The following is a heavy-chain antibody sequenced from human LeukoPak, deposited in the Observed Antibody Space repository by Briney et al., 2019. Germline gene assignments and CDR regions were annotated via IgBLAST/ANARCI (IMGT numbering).Heavy chain of an antibody. CDR2: IYYSGST. V-gene: IGHV4-59*01. Sequence: PSETLSLTCTVSGGSISSYYWSWIRQPPGKGLEWIGYIYYSGSTNYNPSLKSRVTISVDTSKNHFSPKLSSVTAADTAVYYCARMRFGEFSLGYWGQGNLVTVSS. CDR1: GGSISSYY. CDR3: ARMRFGEFSLGY. J-gene: IGHJ4*02. D-gene: IGHD3-10*01.